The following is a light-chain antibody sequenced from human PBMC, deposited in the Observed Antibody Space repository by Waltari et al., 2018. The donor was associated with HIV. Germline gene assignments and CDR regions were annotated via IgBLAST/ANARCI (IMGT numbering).Light chain of an antibody. V-gene: IGLV1-36*01. CDR3: AAWDDSLHGYV. CDR1: RSNIGNNA. Sequence: QSVLTQPPSVSAAPRQRVTISCSGSRSNIGNNAVNWYQQLPGKAPKLLIYYDDLLPSGVSARFSGSKSGTSASLAISGLHSDYEADYYCAAWDDSLHGYVFGPGTKVTV. CDR2: YDD. J-gene: IGLJ1*01.